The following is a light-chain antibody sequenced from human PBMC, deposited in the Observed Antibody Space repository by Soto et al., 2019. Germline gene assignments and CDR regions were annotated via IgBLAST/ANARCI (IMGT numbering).Light chain of an antibody. CDR2: AAS. Sequence: DIQMTQSHATLSASVVDRFKITCRASQSISRWLTWYQQKPGKAPKLLIYAASSLQSGVPSRFSGSGSGTDFTLTISSLQPEDFATYYCQKSYSTPWTCGQGNKGDIK. CDR1: QSISRW. CDR3: QKSYSTPWT. J-gene: IGKJ1*01. V-gene: IGKV1-39*01.